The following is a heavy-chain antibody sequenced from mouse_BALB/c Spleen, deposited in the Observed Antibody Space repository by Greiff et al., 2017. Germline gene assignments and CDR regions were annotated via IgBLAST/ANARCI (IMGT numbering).Heavy chain of an antibody. V-gene: IGHV5-6-4*01. D-gene: IGHD1-2*01. CDR2: ISSGGSYT. J-gene: IGHJ4*01. CDR3: TRDPDGYDYAMDY. CDR1: GFTFSSYT. Sequence: EVMLVESGGGLVKPGGSLKLSCAASGFTFSSYTMSWVRQTPEKRLEWVATISSGGSYTYYPDSVKGRFTISRDNAKNTLYLQMSSLKSEDTAMYYCTRDPDGYDYAMDYWGQGTSVTVSS.